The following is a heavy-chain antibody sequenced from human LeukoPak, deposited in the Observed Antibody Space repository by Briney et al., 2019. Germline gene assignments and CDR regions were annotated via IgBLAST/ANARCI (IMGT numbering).Heavy chain of an antibody. CDR1: GGSFSRYY. CDR2: IDHRGDT. J-gene: IGHJ4*03. V-gene: IGHV4-34*01. Sequence: TPSETLSLTCAVYGGSFSRYYWSWIRQSPGKGLEWIAEIDHRGDTNYDPSVKSRVTISVDTSKNQFSLKVRSLSAADTAVYYCARGATISETGYFDFWGQGTLVTVSS. CDR3: ARGATISETGYFDF. D-gene: IGHD5-24*01.